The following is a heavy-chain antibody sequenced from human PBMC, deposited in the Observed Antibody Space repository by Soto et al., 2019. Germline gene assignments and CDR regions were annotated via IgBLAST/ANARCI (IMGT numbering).Heavy chain of an antibody. CDR2: ISGSGGST. D-gene: IGHD3-22*01. J-gene: IGHJ4*02. CDR1: GFTFSSYA. Sequence: PGGSLRLSCAASGFTFSSYAMSWVRQAPGKGLEWVSAISGSGGSTYYADSVKGRFTISRDNSKNTPYLQMNSLRAEDTAVYYCAKALMGYYYSSGYSNWGQGTLVTVSS. CDR3: AKALMGYYYSSGYSN. V-gene: IGHV3-23*01.